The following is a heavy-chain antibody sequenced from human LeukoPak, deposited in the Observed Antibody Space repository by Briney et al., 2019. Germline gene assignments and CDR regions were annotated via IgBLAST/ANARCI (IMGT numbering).Heavy chain of an antibody. Sequence: PSQTLSLTCTVSGGSISSGGYYWSWNRQHPGKGLEWIGYIYYSGSTYYNPSLKSRVTISVDTSKNQFSLKLSSVTAADTAVYYCAREVYCSSTSCYDQHAFDIWGQGTMVTVSS. CDR3: AREVYCSSTSCYDQHAFDI. D-gene: IGHD2-2*01. V-gene: IGHV4-31*03. CDR2: IYYSGST. CDR1: GGSISSGGYY. J-gene: IGHJ3*02.